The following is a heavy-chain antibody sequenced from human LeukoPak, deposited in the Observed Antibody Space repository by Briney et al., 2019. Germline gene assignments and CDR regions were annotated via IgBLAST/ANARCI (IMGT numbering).Heavy chain of an antibody. CDR2: IKQDENEN. V-gene: IGHV3-7*01. J-gene: IGHJ4*02. CDR3: ARTGGSSGWYSPALLRYYFDY. CDR1: GFTFSSYW. D-gene: IGHD6-19*01. Sequence: GGSLRLSCAASGFTFSSYWMSWVRQAPGQGLDGVANIKQDENENYYVDSAKGRFPISRNNAKTSLYLQMNSLRAEDTAVYYCARTGGSSGWYSPALLRYYFDYWGQGTLVTVSS.